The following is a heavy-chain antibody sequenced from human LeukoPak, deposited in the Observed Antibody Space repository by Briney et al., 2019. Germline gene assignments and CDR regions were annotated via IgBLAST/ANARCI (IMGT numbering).Heavy chain of an antibody. V-gene: IGHV3-43*01. CDR2: ISWNGVTT. D-gene: IGHD6-13*01. CDR1: GFSFRGYT. Sequence: GGSLRLSCAASGFSFRGYTMHWVRQPPGKGLDWVSFISWNGVTTYYGDSVKGRFTISRDDSKNSLYLQMNSLRSEDSAFYYCAASDGEQQLALWGQGTLVTVSS. J-gene: IGHJ4*02. CDR3: AASDGEQQLAL.